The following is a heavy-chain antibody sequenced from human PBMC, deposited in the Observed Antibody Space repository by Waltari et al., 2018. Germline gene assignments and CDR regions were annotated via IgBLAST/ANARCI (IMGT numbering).Heavy chain of an antibody. CDR1: GVSISSSSYY. CDR2: IYYSGTT. D-gene: IGHD6-19*01. Sequence: QVQLQESGPGLVKPSETLSLTCTVSGVSISSSSYYWGWIRQPPGKGLEGIGSIYYSGTTSDNPSLKSRVTIAVDTSKNQFSLQLTSVTAADTAVYYCARGGGVAVAGTLYNWFDPWGQGTLVTVSS. CDR3: ARGGGVAVAGTLYNWFDP. V-gene: IGHV4-39*07. J-gene: IGHJ5*02.